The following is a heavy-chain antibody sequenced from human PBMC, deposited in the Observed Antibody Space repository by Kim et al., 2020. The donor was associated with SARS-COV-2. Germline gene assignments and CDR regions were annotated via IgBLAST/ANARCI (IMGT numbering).Heavy chain of an antibody. V-gene: IGHV3-23*01. J-gene: IGHJ4*02. CDR2: ISGSGGST. Sequence: GGSLRLSCAASGFTFSSYAMSWVRQAPGKGLEWVSAISGSGGSTYYADSVKGRFTISRDNSKNTLYLQMNSLRAEDTAVYYCAKRGSYEVTTVTTPGGFDYWGQGTLVTVSS. D-gene: IGHD4-17*01. CDR1: GFTFSSYA. CDR3: AKRGSYEVTTVTTPGGFDY.